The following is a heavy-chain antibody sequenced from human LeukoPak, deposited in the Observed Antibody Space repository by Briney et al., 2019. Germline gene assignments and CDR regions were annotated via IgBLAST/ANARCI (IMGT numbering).Heavy chain of an antibody. V-gene: IGHV1-2*02. Sequence: ASVKVSCKASGYTFTSYGISWVRQAPGQGLEWMGWINPNSGATNYTQNFQGRVTMTRDTSISTAYMELSRLKSDDTAVYYCARSYYYDSYFDYRGQGTLVTVSS. D-gene: IGHD3-22*01. CDR2: INPNSGAT. CDR1: GYTFTSYG. CDR3: ARSYYYDSYFDY. J-gene: IGHJ4*02.